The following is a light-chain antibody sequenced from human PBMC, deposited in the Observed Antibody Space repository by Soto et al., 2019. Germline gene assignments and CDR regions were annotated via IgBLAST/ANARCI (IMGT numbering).Light chain of an antibody. Sequence: QSVLTQPRSVSGSPGQSVTISCTGTSSDVGGYNSVSWYQHHPGKAPKLMIYDVTKRPSGVPDRFSGSKSGNTASLIISGLQAEDEADYYCCSYAGSRVVFGGGTKLTVL. CDR3: CSYAGSRVV. J-gene: IGLJ2*01. CDR2: DVT. V-gene: IGLV2-11*01. CDR1: SSDVGGYNS.